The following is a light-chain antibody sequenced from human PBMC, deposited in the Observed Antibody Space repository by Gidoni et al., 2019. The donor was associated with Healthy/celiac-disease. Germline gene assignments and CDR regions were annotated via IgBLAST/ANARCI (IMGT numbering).Light chain of an antibody. CDR2: DAF. CDR1: QSVSSY. J-gene: IGKJ2*01. CDR3: QQRDNWPPEYT. V-gene: IGKV3-11*01. Sequence: EIVLTQSPATLSLSPGERATLSCRASQSVSSYLAWYQQKPGQAPRLLIYDAFNRATGIPARFSGSGSGTDFTLTISSLEPEDFAVYYCQQRDNWPPEYTFXQXTKLEIK.